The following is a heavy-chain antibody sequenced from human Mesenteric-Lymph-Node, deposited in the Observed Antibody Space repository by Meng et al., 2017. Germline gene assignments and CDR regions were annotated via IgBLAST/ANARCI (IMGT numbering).Heavy chain of an antibody. Sequence: GESLKISCAASGFTFSSYWMSWVRQAPGKGLEWVSSISSSSSYIYYADSVKGRFTISRDNAKNSLYPQMNSLRAEDTAVYYCARTPVLLWFGELEAHAFDIWGQGTMVTVSS. V-gene: IGHV3-21*01. CDR1: GFTFSSYW. D-gene: IGHD3-10*01. CDR3: ARTPVLLWFGELEAHAFDI. CDR2: ISSSSSYI. J-gene: IGHJ3*02.